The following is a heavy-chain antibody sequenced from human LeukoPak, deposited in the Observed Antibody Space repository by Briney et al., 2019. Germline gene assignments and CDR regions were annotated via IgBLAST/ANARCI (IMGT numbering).Heavy chain of an antibody. CDR3: ARASYDILTGSISNFDY. CDR2: MNPNSGNT. J-gene: IGHJ4*02. V-gene: IGHV1-8*01. CDR1: GYTFTSYD. D-gene: IGHD3-9*01. Sequence: ASVKVSCKASGYTFTSYDINWVRQATGQGLEWMGWMNPNSGNTGYAQKFQGRVTMTRNTSISTAYMELSSLRSEDTAVYYCARASYDILTGSISNFDYWGQGTLVTVSS.